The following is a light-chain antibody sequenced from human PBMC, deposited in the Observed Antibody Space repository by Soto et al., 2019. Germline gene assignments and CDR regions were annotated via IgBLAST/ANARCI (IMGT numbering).Light chain of an antibody. J-gene: IGLJ1*01. Sequence: QSALTQPASVSGSPGQSITISCTGTSSDVGGYNSVSWYQQHPGKAPKLMIYEVSNRPSGVSNRFSGSKSGNTASLTISGLQAEDEAADYCSSYTTSSTLLYVFGTGTKLTVL. CDR1: SSDVGGYNS. V-gene: IGLV2-14*01. CDR2: EVS. CDR3: SSYTTSSTLLYV.